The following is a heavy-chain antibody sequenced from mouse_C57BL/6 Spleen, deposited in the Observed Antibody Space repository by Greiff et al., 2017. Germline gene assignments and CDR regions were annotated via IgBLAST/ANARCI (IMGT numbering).Heavy chain of an antibody. J-gene: IGHJ2*01. CDR1: GYTFTDYE. CDR2: IDPETGGT. Sequence: QVQLQQSGAELVRPGASVTLSCKASGYTFTDYEMHWVKQTPVHGLEWIGAIDPETGGTAYNQKFKGKAILTADKSSSTAYMELRSLTSEDSAVYYCTRKGNWDEGVDYWGQGTTVTVAS. D-gene: IGHD4-1*01. CDR3: TRKGNWDEGVDY. V-gene: IGHV1-15*01.